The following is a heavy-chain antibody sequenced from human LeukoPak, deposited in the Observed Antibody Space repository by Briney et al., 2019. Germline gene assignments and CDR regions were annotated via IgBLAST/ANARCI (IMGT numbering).Heavy chain of an antibody. D-gene: IGHD5-12*01. CDR3: ARDRADIVATFFDY. CDR1: GASISSYS. J-gene: IGHJ4*02. V-gene: IGHV4-4*08. Sequence: PSETLSLTCTVSGASISSYSWSWIRQPPGKGLEWIAYIYSSGGTNYNPSLKSRVTISVDTSKNQFSLKLSSVTAADTAVYYCARDRADIVATFFDYWGQGTLVTVSS. CDR2: IYSSGGT.